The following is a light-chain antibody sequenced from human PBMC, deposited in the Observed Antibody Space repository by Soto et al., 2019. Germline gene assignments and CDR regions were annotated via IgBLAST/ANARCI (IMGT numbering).Light chain of an antibody. Sequence: DIQMTQSPSTLSASVGDRVTITCRASQSISSWLAWYQQKPGKAPNLLIYKASSLESGVPSRFSGSGSGTEFTLTISSLQPDDFATYYCQQYNSYHTFGGGTKVEIK. CDR3: QQYNSYHT. V-gene: IGKV1-5*03. CDR2: KAS. J-gene: IGKJ4*01. CDR1: QSISSW.